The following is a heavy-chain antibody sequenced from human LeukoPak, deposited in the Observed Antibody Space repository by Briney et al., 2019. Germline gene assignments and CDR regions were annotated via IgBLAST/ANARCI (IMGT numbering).Heavy chain of an antibody. Sequence: GASVKVSCKASGYTFTGYYMHWVRQAPGQGLEWMGWINPNSGGTDYAQKFQGRVTMTRDTSISTAYMELSRLRSDDTAVYYCASLGPWDGYHPIYDYWGQGTLVTVSS. CDR2: INPNSGGT. J-gene: IGHJ4*02. D-gene: IGHD5-24*01. V-gene: IGHV1-2*02. CDR1: GYTFTGYY. CDR3: ASLGPWDGYHPIYDY.